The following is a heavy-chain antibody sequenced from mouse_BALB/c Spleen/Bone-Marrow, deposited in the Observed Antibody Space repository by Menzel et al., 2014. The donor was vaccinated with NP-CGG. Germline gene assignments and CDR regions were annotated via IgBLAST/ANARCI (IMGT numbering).Heavy chain of an antibody. D-gene: IGHD2-2*01. CDR3: ARDGYDDY. CDR2: IRNKANGYTT. V-gene: IGHV7-3*02. CDR1: GFTFTDYY. J-gene: IGHJ2*01. Sequence: EVQGVESGGGLVQPGGSLRLSCATSGFTFTDYYMSWVRQPPGKALEWLGFIRNKANGYTTEYSASVKGRFTISRDNSQSILYLQVNTLRAEDSATYYCARDGYDDYWGQGTTLTVSP.